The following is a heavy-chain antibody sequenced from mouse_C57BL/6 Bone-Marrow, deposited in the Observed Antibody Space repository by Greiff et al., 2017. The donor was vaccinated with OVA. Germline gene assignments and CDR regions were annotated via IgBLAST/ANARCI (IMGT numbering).Heavy chain of an antibody. Sequence: QVQLQQPGAELVMPGASVKLSCKASGYTFTSYWMHWVKQRPGQGLEWIGEIDPSDSYTNYNQKFTGKSTLTVDKSSSTAYMQLSSLTSEDSAVYYCARGYYYGSSYWYFDVWGTGTTVTVSA. CDR2: IDPSDSYT. D-gene: IGHD1-1*01. CDR1: GYTFTSYW. J-gene: IGHJ1*03. CDR3: ARGYYYGSSYWYFDV. V-gene: IGHV1-69*01.